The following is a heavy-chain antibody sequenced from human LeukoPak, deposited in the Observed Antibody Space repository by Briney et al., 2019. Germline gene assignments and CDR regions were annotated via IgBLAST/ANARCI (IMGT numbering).Heavy chain of an antibody. CDR3: AREVDTAMVNAFDI. CDR1: GYSFSNYG. D-gene: IGHD5-18*01. Sequence: ASVKVSCKASGYSFSNYGINWVRQAPGEGLEWMGWISGYDANTKYAQRFQGRVTMTTDTSTNSGFLEVKSLTSDDTAVYFCAREVDTAMVNAFDIWGQGTMVIVSS. CDR2: ISGYDANT. V-gene: IGHV1-18*01. J-gene: IGHJ3*02.